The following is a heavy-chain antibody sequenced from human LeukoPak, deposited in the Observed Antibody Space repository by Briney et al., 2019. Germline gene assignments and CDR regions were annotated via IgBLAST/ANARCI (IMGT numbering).Heavy chain of an antibody. V-gene: IGHV4-59*01. CDR1: GGSISSCY. CDR3: ARGGFGMGSFADLDY. D-gene: IGHD3-16*01. Sequence: PSETLSLTCTVSGGSISSCYWSWIRQPTGKGLEWIGYIYYSGSTNYNPSLKSRVTISVDTSKNQFSLKLSSVTAADTAVYYCARGGFGMGSFADLDYWGQGTLVTVSS. CDR2: IYYSGST. J-gene: IGHJ4*02.